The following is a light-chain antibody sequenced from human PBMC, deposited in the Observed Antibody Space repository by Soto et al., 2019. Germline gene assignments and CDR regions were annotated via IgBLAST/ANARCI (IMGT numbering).Light chain of an antibody. Sequence: DIQMTQSPSSLSASVGDRVTITCRASQTITNYLNWYQQKPGKAPKLLIYAASTLLIGVPSRFSDGGSGTDFTLTIDSLQPEDFATYYCQQSYSSPWTFGQGTKVEIK. V-gene: IGKV1-39*01. CDR1: QTITNY. CDR3: QQSYSSPWT. J-gene: IGKJ1*01. CDR2: AAS.